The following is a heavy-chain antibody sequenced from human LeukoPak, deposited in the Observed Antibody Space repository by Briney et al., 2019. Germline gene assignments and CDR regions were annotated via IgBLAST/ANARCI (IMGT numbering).Heavy chain of an antibody. D-gene: IGHD6-6*01. J-gene: IGHJ4*02. CDR2: INPNSGGT. Sequence: GASVKVSCKASGYTFTGYYMHWERQAPGQGLEWMGRINPNSGGTNYAQKFQGRVTMTRDTSISTAYMELSRLRSDDTAVYYCARPRPPKAARRPSYFTSGGRETLSPVPS. CDR1: GYTFTGYY. V-gene: IGHV1-2*06. CDR3: ARPRPPKAARRPSYFTS.